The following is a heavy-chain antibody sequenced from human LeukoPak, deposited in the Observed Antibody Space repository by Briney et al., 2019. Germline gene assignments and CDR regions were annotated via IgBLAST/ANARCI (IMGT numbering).Heavy chain of an antibody. Sequence: PGRSLRLSCAASGFTFSSYGMHWVRQAPGKGLEWVAVMSYDESNKYYADSVKGRFTISRDNSKNTLYLQMNSLRAEDTAVYYCAKEGDYYGSGSYYYQDYWGQGTLVTVSS. CDR2: MSYDESNK. CDR1: GFTFSSYG. V-gene: IGHV3-30*18. CDR3: AKEGDYYGSGSYYYQDY. J-gene: IGHJ4*02. D-gene: IGHD3-10*01.